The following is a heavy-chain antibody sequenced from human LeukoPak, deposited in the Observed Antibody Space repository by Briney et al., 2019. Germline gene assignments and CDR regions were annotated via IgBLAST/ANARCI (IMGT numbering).Heavy chain of an antibody. D-gene: IGHD1-7*01. CDR2: INPNSGGS. V-gene: IGHV1-2*02. Sequence: ASVKVSCKASGYTFTGYYLHWVRQAPGQGPEWMGWINPNSGGSNSAQKFQGRVTTTRDTSINTAYMELSRLTSDDTAVYYCARVRRITRTPGDYYYYMDVWGKGTTVTVSS. CDR3: ARVRRITRTPGDYYYYMDV. CDR1: GYTFTGYY. J-gene: IGHJ6*03.